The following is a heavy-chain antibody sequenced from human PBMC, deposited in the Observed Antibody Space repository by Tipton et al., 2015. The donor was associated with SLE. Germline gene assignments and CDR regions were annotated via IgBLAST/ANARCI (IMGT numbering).Heavy chain of an antibody. J-gene: IGHJ5*02. Sequence: SLRLSCAASGLIFSNYAMTWVRQAPGKGLEWVANIRQHGNEQYYVDSVKGRFTISRDNAKNSLYLQMNTLRVEDTAVYYCVGGRSWFDPWGQGALVTVSS. CDR2: IRQHGNEQ. V-gene: IGHV3-7*04. CDR1: GLIFSNYA. CDR3: VGGRSWFDP.